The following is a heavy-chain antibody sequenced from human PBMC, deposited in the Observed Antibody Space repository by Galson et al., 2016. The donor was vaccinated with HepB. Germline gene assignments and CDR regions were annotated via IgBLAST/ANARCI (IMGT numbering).Heavy chain of an antibody. V-gene: IGHV1-69*01. CDR3: ARKWFGAGGWFDP. D-gene: IGHD3-10*01. CDR2: IVPVFGTP. J-gene: IGHJ5*02. Sequence: SCKASGGAFSNYDISWVRQAPGQGLEWMGGIVPVFGTPSCARKFRGRVTFTADDSKSSAYMEPNSLRAEDTAIYYCARKWFGAGGWFDPWGQGTLVTVSS. CDR1: GGAFSNYD.